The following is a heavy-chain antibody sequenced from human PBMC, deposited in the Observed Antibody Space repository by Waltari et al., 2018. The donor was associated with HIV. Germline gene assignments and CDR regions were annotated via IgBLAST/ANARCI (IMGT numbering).Heavy chain of an antibody. CDR2: INACNGNR. CDR1: GSPFTSYA. V-gene: IGHV1-3*01. J-gene: IGHJ6*02. Sequence: QVQLVQSWAEVNKPGASVKVSCKASGSPFTSYAMHWVRPAPGERLEWMGWINACNGNRKNLEKFQGRVTIIRETSASTAYMELGRLGSEDTAVYYCAGDLPHGDYYYYGRDVWGQGTTVTVSS. D-gene: IGHD4-17*01. CDR3: AGDLPHGDYYYYGRDV.